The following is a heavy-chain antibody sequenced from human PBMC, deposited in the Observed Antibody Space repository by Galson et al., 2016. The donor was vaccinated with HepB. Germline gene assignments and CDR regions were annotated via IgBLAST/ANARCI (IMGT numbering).Heavy chain of an antibody. CDR3: ARAGNGGETSLMDF. CDR1: GGTFSNYA. Sequence: SVKVSCKASGGTFSNYAISWVRQAPGQGLEWMGGIIPIFGTANYAQKFQGRVTITADESTSTAYMELSSLRSEDTAVYYCARAGNGGETSLMDFWGQGTTVTVSS. D-gene: IGHD1-1*01. CDR2: IIPIFGTA. V-gene: IGHV1-69*13. J-gene: IGHJ6*02.